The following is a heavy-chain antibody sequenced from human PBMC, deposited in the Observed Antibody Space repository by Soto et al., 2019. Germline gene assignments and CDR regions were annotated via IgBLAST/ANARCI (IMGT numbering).Heavy chain of an antibody. CDR2: ISYDGSNK. Sequence: GGSLRLSCAASGFTFSSYGMHWVRQAPGKGLEWVAVISYDGSNKYYADSVKGRFTISRDNSKNTLYLQMNSLRAEDTAVYYCAKDLAVAGRKQSGIDPWGQGTLVTVSS. V-gene: IGHV3-30*18. CDR1: GFTFSSYG. D-gene: IGHD6-19*01. CDR3: AKDLAVAGRKQSGIDP. J-gene: IGHJ5*02.